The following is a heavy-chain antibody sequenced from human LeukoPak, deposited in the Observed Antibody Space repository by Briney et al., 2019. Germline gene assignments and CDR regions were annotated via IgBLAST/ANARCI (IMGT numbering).Heavy chain of an antibody. Sequence: SETLSLTCAVYGGSFSGYYWSWIRQPPGKGLEWTGYIYYSGSTNYNPSLKSRVTISVDTSKNQFSLKLSSVTAADTAVYYCARSVVVAATNLYFDYWGQGTLVTVSS. CDR3: ARSVVVAATNLYFDY. V-gene: IGHV4-59*08. J-gene: IGHJ4*02. CDR2: IYYSGST. CDR1: GGSFSGYY. D-gene: IGHD2-15*01.